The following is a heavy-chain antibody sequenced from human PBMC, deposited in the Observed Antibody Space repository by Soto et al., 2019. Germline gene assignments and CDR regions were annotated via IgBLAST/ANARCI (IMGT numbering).Heavy chain of an antibody. J-gene: IGHJ6*02. CDR2: INPNSGGT. V-gene: IGHV1-2*04. CDR3: ARDDRKRYYYGMDV. Sequence: SAKVSFKASGYTFTGYYMRWVRQAPGQGLEWMGWINPNSGGTNYAQKFQGWVTMTRDTSISTAYMELSRLRSDDTAVYYCARDDRKRYYYGMDVWGQGTTVTVSS. D-gene: IGHD1-1*01. CDR1: GYTFTGYY.